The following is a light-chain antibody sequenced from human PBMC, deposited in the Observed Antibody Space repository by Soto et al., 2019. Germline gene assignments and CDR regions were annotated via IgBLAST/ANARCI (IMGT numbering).Light chain of an antibody. CDR2: AAS. J-gene: IGKJ4*01. Sequence: EIVLTQSPGTLSLSPGERDTLSCRASQSISSNYLAWYQQKPSQAPRLLIFAASSRAAGIPDRFSGSGSGTDFTLTISRLEPEDFAVYYCQQYGSSPLFTFGGGTKVDIK. V-gene: IGKV3-20*01. CDR1: QSISSNY. CDR3: QQYGSSPLFT.